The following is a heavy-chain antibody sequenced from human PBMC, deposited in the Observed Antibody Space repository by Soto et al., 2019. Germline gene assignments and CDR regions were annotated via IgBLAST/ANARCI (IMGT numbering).Heavy chain of an antibody. D-gene: IGHD3-10*01. J-gene: IGHJ3*02. CDR1: GFTFSSYA. V-gene: IGHV3-23*01. CDR3: AMVPGVIFGSNGVFHI. CDR2: ISESGAGT. Sequence: GGSLRLSGAASGFTFSSYAMSWVRQAPGKGLEWVSTISESGAGTYYADSVKGRFTISRDNSKNTLYVQMSSLRAEDTAVYYCAMVPGVIFGSNGVFHIWGPRSLDIGSS.